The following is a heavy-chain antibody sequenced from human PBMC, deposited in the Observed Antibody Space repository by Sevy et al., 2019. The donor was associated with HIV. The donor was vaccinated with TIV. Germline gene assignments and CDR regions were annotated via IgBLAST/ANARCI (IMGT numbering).Heavy chain of an antibody. J-gene: IGHJ6*02. CDR2: INTNTGNP. CDR1: GYTFTTYA. D-gene: IGHD2-2*01. CDR3: ARDPTQIGVVPAALRDYYYYAMDV. V-gene: IGHV7-4-1*02. Sequence: ASVKVSCKASGYTFTTYAINWVRQAPGQGLEWMGWINTNTGNPTYAQGFTGRFVFSLDTSVSTAYLQISSLKTEETAVYFCARDPTQIGVVPAALRDYYYYAMDVWGQGTTVTVSS.